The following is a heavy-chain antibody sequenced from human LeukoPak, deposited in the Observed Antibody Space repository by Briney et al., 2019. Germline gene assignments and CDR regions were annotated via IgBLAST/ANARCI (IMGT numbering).Heavy chain of an antibody. Sequence: GGSLRLSCAASGFTFSSYSMNWVRQAPGKGLEWVSSISSSSSYIYYADSVKGRFTISRDNAKNSLYLQMNSLRAEDTAVYYCARANSCSSTSCSPRTTVTTFFDYWGQGTLVTVSS. CDR2: ISSSSSYI. CDR1: GFTFSSYS. V-gene: IGHV3-21*01. CDR3: ARANSCSSTSCSPRTTVTTFFDY. D-gene: IGHD2-2*01. J-gene: IGHJ4*02.